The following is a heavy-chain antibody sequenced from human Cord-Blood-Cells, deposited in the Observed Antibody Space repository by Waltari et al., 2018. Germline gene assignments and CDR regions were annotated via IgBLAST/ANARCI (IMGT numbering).Heavy chain of an antibody. Sequence: QVQLVQSGAEVKKPGSSVKVSCKASGGTFSSYAISWVRQAPGQGLEWMGGSIPIFGTANYAQKFQGRVTITADESTSTAYMELSSLRSEDTAVYYCASRGIAAAGTGYYYGMDVWGQGTTVTVSS. CDR2: SIPIFGTA. CDR3: ASRGIAAAGTGYYYGMDV. CDR1: GGTFSSYA. V-gene: IGHV1-69*01. D-gene: IGHD6-13*01. J-gene: IGHJ6*02.